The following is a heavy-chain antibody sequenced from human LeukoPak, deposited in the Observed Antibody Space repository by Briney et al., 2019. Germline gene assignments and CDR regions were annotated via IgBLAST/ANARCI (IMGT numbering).Heavy chain of an antibody. D-gene: IGHD3-16*01. CDR3: AKTYRGGLWPSSSDY. J-gene: IGHJ4*02. Sequence: GGSLRLSCAASGFTFSSYAMSWVRQAPGKGLEWVSAISGSGGSTYYADSVKGRFTISRDNSKNTLYLQMNSLRAGDTAVYYCAKTYRGGLWPSSSDYWGQGTLVTVSS. CDR1: GFTFSSYA. CDR2: ISGSGGST. V-gene: IGHV3-23*01.